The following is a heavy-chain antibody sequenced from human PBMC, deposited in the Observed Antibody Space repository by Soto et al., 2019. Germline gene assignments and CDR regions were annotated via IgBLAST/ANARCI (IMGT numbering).Heavy chain of an antibody. V-gene: IGHV1-69*12. CDR1: GGTFSSYA. CDR3: ASDRIGFLGGFDYYYGMDV. D-gene: IGHD3-3*01. Sequence: QLMQSGAEVRKPGSSVRVSCKASGGTFSSYAIGWVRQAPGQGLEWMGGIMPIMGTTNYAQKFQGRVTITADESANTVYLEVSSLRSADTAVYYCASDRIGFLGGFDYYYGMDVWGQGTTVTVSS. J-gene: IGHJ6*02. CDR2: IMPIMGTT.